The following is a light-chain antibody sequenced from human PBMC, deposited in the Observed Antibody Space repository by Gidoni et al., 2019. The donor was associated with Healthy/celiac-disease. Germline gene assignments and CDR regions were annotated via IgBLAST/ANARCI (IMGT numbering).Light chain of an antibody. CDR2: GAS. CDR1: QSVSSSY. J-gene: IGKJ5*01. V-gene: IGKV3-20*01. CDR3: QQYGSSPVIT. Sequence: EIVLTQSPGTLSLSPGERATLSCRASQSVSSSYLAWYQQKPGQPPRLLIYGASSRATGIPDRFSGSGSGTDFTLTISRLEPEDFAVYYCQQYGSSPVITFGQGTRLEIK.